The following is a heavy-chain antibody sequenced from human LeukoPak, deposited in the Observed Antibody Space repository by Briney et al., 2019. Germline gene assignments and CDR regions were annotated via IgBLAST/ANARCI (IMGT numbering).Heavy chain of an antibody. D-gene: IGHD3-3*01. CDR2: IVVGSGNT. CDR3: AADSPYDFWSGQTRGFDY. CDR1: GFTFTSSA. V-gene: IGHV1-58*02. Sequence: SVKVSCKASGFTFTSSAMQWVRQARGQRLEWIGWIVVGSGNTNYAQKFQERVTITRDMSTSTAYMELSSLRSEDTAVYYCAADSPYDFWSGQTRGFDYWGQGTLVTVSS. J-gene: IGHJ4*02.